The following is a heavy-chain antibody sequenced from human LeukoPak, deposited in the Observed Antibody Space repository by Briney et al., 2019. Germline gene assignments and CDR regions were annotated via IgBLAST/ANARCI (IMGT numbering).Heavy chain of an antibody. Sequence: GGSLRLSCAASGFTFNNYAMSWARQAPGKGLQWVSVISGSGGNTYYPESVKGRFTISRDNSKNTLYLQMNSLRAEDTVTYYCAREGYCTSTSCYAGIDYWGQGTLVTVSS. CDR2: ISGSGGNT. J-gene: IGHJ4*02. V-gene: IGHV3-23*01. CDR1: GFTFNNYA. D-gene: IGHD2-2*01. CDR3: AREGYCTSTSCYAGIDY.